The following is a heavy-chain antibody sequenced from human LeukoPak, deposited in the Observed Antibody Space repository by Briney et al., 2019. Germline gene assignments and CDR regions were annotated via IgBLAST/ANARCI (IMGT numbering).Heavy chain of an antibody. CDR1: GFTFSSYA. J-gene: IGHJ6*02. CDR2: ISRSDGTT. Sequence: PGRSLRLSCAGSGFTFSSYAMTWVRQAPGTGLEWVSSISRSDGTTYYADSVKGRFTISRDNSKNTLYLQMNSLRAEDTAVYYCARDHEGSNNYYYGMDVWGQGTTVTVSS. V-gene: IGHV3-23*01. CDR3: ARDHEGSNNYYYGMDV.